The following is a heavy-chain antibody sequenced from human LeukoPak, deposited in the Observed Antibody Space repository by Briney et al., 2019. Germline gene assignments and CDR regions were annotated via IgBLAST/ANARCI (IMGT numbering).Heavy chain of an antibody. CDR1: GYSISSGYY. J-gene: IGHJ4*02. Sequence: PSETLSLTCTVSGYSISSGYYWGWIRQPPGNGLEWIGSIYHSGSTYYNPSLKSRVTISVDTSKNQFSLKLSSVTAADTAVYYCARDDIAATPIDYWGQGTLVTVSS. D-gene: IGHD6-13*01. V-gene: IGHV4-38-2*02. CDR2: IYHSGST. CDR3: ARDDIAATPIDY.